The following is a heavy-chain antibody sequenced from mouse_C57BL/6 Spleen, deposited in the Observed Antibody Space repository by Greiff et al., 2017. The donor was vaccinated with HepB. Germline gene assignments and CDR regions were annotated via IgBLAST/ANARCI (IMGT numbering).Heavy chain of an antibody. CDR1: GYTFTSYG. CDR3: ARTREQGYFDV. V-gene: IGHV1-81*01. Sequence: QVQLQQSGAELARPGASVKLSCKASGYTFTSYGISWVKQRTGQGLEWIGEIYPRSGNTYYNEKFKGKATLTADKSSSTAYMERRSRTSEDSAVYFCARTREQGYFDVWGTGTTVTVSS. CDR2: IYPRSGNT. J-gene: IGHJ1*03.